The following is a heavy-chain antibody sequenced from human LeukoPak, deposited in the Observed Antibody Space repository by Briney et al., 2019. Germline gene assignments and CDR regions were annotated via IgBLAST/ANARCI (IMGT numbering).Heavy chain of an antibody. CDR1: GYTFTSYY. CDR2: ISAYNGNT. CDR3: ARDRYYDRTFDY. Sequence: GASVKVSCKASGYTFTSYYMHWVRQAPGQGLEWMGWISAYNGNTNYAQKLQGRVTMTTDTSTSTAYMELRSLRSDDTAVYYCARDRYYDRTFDYWGQGTLVTVSS. J-gene: IGHJ4*02. D-gene: IGHD3-22*01. V-gene: IGHV1-18*04.